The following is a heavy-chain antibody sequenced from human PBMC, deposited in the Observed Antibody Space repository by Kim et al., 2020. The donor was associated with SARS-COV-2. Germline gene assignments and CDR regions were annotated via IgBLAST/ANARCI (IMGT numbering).Heavy chain of an antibody. Sequence: SETLSLTCAVYGGSFSGYYWSWIRQPPGKGLEWIGEINHSGSTNYNPSLKSRVTISVDTSKNQFSLKLSSLTAADTAADYCARPQWLVRYFDYCGQGTLV. D-gene: IGHD6-19*01. V-gene: IGHV4-34*01. J-gene: IGHJ4*01. CDR3: ARPQWLVRYFDY. CDR1: GGSFSGYY. CDR2: INHSGST.